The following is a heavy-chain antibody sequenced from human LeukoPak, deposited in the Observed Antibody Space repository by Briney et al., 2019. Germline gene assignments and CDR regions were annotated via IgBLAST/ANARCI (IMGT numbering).Heavy chain of an antibody. CDR2: INPNSGGT. CDR1: GYTFTSYG. J-gene: IGHJ4*02. D-gene: IGHD3-3*01. Sequence: ASVKVSCKASGYTFTSYGISWVRQAPGQGLEWMGRINPNSGGTNYAQKFQGRVTMTRDTSISTAYMELSRLRSDDTAVYYCARDYERVLVDWGQGTLVTVSS. V-gene: IGHV1-2*06. CDR3: ARDYERVLVD.